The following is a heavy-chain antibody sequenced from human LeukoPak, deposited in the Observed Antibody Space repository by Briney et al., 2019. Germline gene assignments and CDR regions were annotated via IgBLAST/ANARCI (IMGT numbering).Heavy chain of an antibody. CDR2: IYYSGST. D-gene: IGHD3-9*01. CDR1: GGSVNRGTFF. CDR3: AASYDILTGPSVDY. Sequence: SETLSLTCAVSGGSVNRGTFFWTWIRQPPGKGLEWIGYIYYSGSTNYNPSLKSRVTISVDTSKNQFSLKLSSVTAADTAVYYCAASYDILTGPSVDYWGQGTLVTVSS. J-gene: IGHJ4*02. V-gene: IGHV4-61*01.